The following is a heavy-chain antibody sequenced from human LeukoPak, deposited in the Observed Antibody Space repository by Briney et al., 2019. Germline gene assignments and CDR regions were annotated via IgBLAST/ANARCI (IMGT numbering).Heavy chain of an antibody. V-gene: IGHV3-7*01. D-gene: IGHD3-10*01. J-gene: IGHJ4*02. Sequence: GGSLRLSCAASGFTFSSYWMSWVRQAPGKGLEWVANIKQDGSEKYYVDSVKGRFTISRDNAKNSLYLQMNSLRAEDTAVYYCARDAAFMVRGVIGEWYWGQGILVTVSS. CDR2: IKQDGSEK. CDR3: ARDAAFMVRGVIGEWY. CDR1: GFTFSSYW.